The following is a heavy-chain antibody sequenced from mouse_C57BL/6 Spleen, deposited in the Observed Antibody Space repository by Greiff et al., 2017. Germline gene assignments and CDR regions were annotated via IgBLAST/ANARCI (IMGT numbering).Heavy chain of an antibody. CDR2: IHPNSGST. CDR3: ARDYYYGSFDY. CDR1: GYTFTSYW. D-gene: IGHD1-1*01. Sequence: QVQLQQPGAELVKPGASVKLSCKASGYTFTSYWMHWVKQRPGQGLEWIGMIHPNSGSTNYNEKFKSKATLTVDKSSSTAYMQLSSLTSEDSAVYYCARDYYYGSFDYWGQGTTLTVSS. J-gene: IGHJ2*01. V-gene: IGHV1-64*01.